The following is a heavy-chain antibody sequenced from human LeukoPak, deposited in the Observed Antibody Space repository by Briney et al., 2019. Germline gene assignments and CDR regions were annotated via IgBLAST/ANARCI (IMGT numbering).Heavy chain of an antibody. CDR1: GGSISSYY. J-gene: IGHJ4*02. CDR2: IYSGST. D-gene: IGHD5-18*01. V-gene: IGHV4-59*01. Sequence: SETLSLTCTVFGGSISSYYWSWIRQPPGKGLEWIGYIYSGSTDYNPSLKSRVTISVDTSKNHFSLQLNSVTAADTAVYYCARGFEYNYRYTFGYWGQGTLVTVSS. CDR3: ARGFEYNYRYTFGY.